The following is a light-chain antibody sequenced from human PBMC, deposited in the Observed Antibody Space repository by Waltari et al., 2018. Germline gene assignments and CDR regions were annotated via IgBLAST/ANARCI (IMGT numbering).Light chain of an antibody. CDR2: DAS. CDR3: QAGSSWPPALT. CDR1: HNVNTY. V-gene: IGKV3-11*01. J-gene: IGKJ4*01. Sequence: EIVLTQSPVTVSLSPGARATLSCRASHNVNTYLAWYQHKPGQAPRLLIYDASNRARGVPARISGSGSGTDFALTISSLEPEDSAVYYCQAGSSWPPALTFGGGSKVEIK.